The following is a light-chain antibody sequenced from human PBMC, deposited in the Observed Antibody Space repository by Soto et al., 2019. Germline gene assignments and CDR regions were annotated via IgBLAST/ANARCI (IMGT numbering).Light chain of an antibody. CDR2: GAS. J-gene: IGKJ4*01. CDR1: RTVSNR. Sequence: EILMTQSPDTLSVSPGERVTLSCRASRTVSNRLAWYQHKPGQAPRLLISGASTASTGIPPRFRGSGSGTELTLTVDTLQSEDSALYYCQQYYHWPVTFGGGTKVEIK. CDR3: QQYYHWPVT. V-gene: IGKV3-15*01.